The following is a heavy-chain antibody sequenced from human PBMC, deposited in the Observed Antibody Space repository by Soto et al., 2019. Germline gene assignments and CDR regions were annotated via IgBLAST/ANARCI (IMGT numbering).Heavy chain of an antibody. J-gene: IGHJ6*02. CDR2: INPNSGGT. D-gene: IGHD3-10*01. V-gene: IGHV1-2*04. Sequence: ASVKVSCKASGYTFTGYYMHWVRQAPGQGLEWMGWINPNSGGTNYAQKFQGWVTMTRDTSISTAYMELSRLRSDDTAVYYCARHFPDYGSGRILRGYGMDVWGQGTTVTVSS. CDR1: GYTFTGYY. CDR3: ARHFPDYGSGRILRGYGMDV.